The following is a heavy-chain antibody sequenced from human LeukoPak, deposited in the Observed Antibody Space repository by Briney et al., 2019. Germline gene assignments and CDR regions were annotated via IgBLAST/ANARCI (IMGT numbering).Heavy chain of an antibody. CDR2: INPSGGST. CDR1: GYTFTSYY. V-gene: IGHV1-46*01. CDR3: ARAPQNDYTAGDAFDI. D-gene: IGHD4-11*01. Sequence: ASVKVSCKASGYTFTSYYMHWVRQAPGQGLEWMGIINPSGGSTSYAQKFQGRVTMTRDMSTSTVYMELSSLRSEDTAVYYCARAPQNDYTAGDAFDIWGQGTMVTVSS. J-gene: IGHJ3*02.